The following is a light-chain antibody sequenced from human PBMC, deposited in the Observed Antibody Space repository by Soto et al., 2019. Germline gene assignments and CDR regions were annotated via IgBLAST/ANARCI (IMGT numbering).Light chain of an antibody. J-gene: IGLJ2*01. CDR3: QTWGTGILV. Sequence: QLVLTQSPSASASLGASVKLTCTLSSGHSSYAIGWHRQQPEKGPRYLMKVNSDGSHSKGDGIPDRFSGSSSGAERYLTISSLQSEDEADYYCQTWGTGILVFGGGTKLTVL. CDR1: SGHSSYA. CDR2: VNSDGSH. V-gene: IGLV4-69*01.